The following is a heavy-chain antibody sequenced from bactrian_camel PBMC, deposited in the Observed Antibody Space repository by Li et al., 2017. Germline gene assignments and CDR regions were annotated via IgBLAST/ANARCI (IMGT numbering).Heavy chain of an antibody. J-gene: IGHJ4*01. CDR1: GYTYSGMC. V-gene: IGHV3S53*01. Sequence: HVQLVESGGGSVQAGGSLRLSCSASGYTYSGMCMAWFRQAPGREREEVAHIDNDGNTKYAASVLGRFTISRDNAKNTLYLQLLSVKTEDTAMYYCATTLWVGSEEYNYWGQGTQVTVS. CDR3: ATTLWVGSEEYNY. CDR2: IDNDGNT. D-gene: IGHD5*01.